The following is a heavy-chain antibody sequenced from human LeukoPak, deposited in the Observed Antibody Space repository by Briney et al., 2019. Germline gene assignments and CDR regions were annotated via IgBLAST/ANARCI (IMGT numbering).Heavy chain of an antibody. D-gene: IGHD1-14*01. CDR1: GGSFSGYY. J-gene: IGHJ4*02. V-gene: IGHV4-34*01. Sequence: SETLSLTCAVYGGSFSGYYWSWIRQPPGKGLEWIGEINHSGSTNYNPSLKSRVTISVDTSKNQFSLQLNSVTPEDTAVYYCARAENRLFDYWGQGTLVTVSS. CDR2: INHSGST. CDR3: ARAENRLFDY.